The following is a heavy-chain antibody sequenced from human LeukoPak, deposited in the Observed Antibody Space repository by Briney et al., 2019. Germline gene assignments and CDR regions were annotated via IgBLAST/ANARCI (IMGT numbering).Heavy chain of an antibody. Sequence: SETLSLTCTVSGGSISSGGYYWSWIRQPPGKGLEWIGYIYHSGSTYHNPSLKSRVTISVDRSKNQFSLKLSSVTAADTAVYYCARAEIVVVPAAILRTYYFDYWGQGTLVTVSS. D-gene: IGHD2-2*02. CDR3: ARAEIVVVPAAILRTYYFDY. V-gene: IGHV4-30-2*01. J-gene: IGHJ4*02. CDR1: GGSISSGGYY. CDR2: IYHSGST.